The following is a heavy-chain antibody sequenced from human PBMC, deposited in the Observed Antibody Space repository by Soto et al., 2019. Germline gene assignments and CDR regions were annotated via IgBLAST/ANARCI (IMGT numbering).Heavy chain of an antibody. V-gene: IGHV6-1*01. CDR2: TYYRSQWYN. CDR1: GDSVSSNSAA. D-gene: IGHD1-26*01. Sequence: SQTLSLTCAISGDSVSSNSAAWNWIRQSPSRGLEWLGRTYYRSQWYNEDAVSVKSRININPDTAKNQFSLQLNSVTPEDTAVYYCAREHKGHSGSYLGFNPWGQGTLVTVSS. CDR3: AREHKGHSGSYLGFNP. J-gene: IGHJ5*02.